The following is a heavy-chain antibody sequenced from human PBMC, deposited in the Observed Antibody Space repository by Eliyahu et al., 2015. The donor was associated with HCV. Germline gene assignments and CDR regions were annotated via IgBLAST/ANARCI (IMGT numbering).Heavy chain of an antibody. V-gene: IGHV3-72*01. Sequence: EVKLVESGGGLVQVGGSLRLSCAASGFTFTSHYMXWVRQAPGQGLXWLGRIRNKANNYTTEYAASVKARFTMSRTDSENSVYLQMNSLKTEDTAVYYCARVNYDFWSGRGFLDSWGQGALVVVS. D-gene: IGHD3-3*01. J-gene: IGHJ5*02. CDR3: ARVNYDFWSGRGFLDS. CDR2: IRNKANNYTT. CDR1: GFTFTSHY.